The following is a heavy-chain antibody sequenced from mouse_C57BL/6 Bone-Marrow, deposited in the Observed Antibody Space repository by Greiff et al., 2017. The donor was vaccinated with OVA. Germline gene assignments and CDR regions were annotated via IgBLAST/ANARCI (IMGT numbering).Heavy chain of an antibody. Sequence: EVKLQQSGAELVRPGASVKLSCTASGFNIKDDYMHWVKQRPEQGLEWIGWIDPENGDTEYASKFQGKATITADTSSNTAYLQLSSLTSENTAVYYCTTGYYGSRGPDYYAMDYWGQGTSVTVSS. V-gene: IGHV14-4*01. CDR1: GFNIKDDY. J-gene: IGHJ4*01. CDR3: TTGYYGSRGPDYYAMDY. CDR2: IDPENGDT. D-gene: IGHD1-1*01.